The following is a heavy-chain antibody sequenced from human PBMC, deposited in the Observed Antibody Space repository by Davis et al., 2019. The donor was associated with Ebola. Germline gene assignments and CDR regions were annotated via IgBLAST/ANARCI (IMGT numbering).Heavy chain of an antibody. V-gene: IGHV1-8*02. Sequence: AASVKVSCKASGYTFTSYYMHWVRQATGQGLEWMGWMNPNSGNTGYAQKFQGRVTMTRNTSISTAYMELSSLRSEDTAVYYCARGGSSWFLGNWFDPWGQGTLVTVSS. CDR3: ARGGSSWFLGNWFDP. J-gene: IGHJ5*02. CDR1: GYTFTSYY. CDR2: MNPNSGNT. D-gene: IGHD6-13*01.